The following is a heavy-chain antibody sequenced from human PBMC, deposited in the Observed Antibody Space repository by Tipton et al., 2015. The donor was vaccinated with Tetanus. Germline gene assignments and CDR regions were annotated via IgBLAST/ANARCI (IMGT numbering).Heavy chain of an antibody. CDR3: ARDSRNWAYNWFDP. Sequence: QLVQSGAEVKKPGASVKVSCKASGYTFTGYYMHWVRQAPGQGLEWMGRINPNSGGTNYAQKFQGRVTMTRDTSISTAYMELSRPRSDDTAVYYCARDSRNWAYNWFDPWGQGTLVTVSS. D-gene: IGHD7-27*01. CDR1: GYTFTGYY. J-gene: IGHJ5*02. V-gene: IGHV1-2*06. CDR2: INPNSGGT.